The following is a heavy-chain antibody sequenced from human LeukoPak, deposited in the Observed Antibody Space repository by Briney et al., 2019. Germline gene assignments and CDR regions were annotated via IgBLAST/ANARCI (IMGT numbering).Heavy chain of an antibody. J-gene: IGHJ6*04. CDR3: AELGITMIGGV. CDR1: GITFSSYG. CDR2: ISSTGGTT. V-gene: IGHV3-23*01. D-gene: IGHD3-10*02. Sequence: GGSLRLSCAASGITFSSYGMSWVRQAPGKGLEWVSSISSTGGTTYYADSVKGRFTISRDNSKNTLYLQMNSLRAEDTAVYYCAELGITMIGGVWGKGTTVTISS.